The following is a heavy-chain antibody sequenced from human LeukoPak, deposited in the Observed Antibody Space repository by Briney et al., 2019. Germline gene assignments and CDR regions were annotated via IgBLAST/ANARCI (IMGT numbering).Heavy chain of an antibody. Sequence: PGGSLRLSCAASGFTFSSYAMSWVRQAPGKGLEWVSAISGSGGSTYYADSVKGRFTISRDNSKNTLYLQMNSLRAEDTAVYYCAKDSNYYGSGSYENNWFDPWGQGTLVTVSS. J-gene: IGHJ5*02. CDR1: GFTFSSYA. CDR3: AKDSNYYGSGSYENNWFDP. V-gene: IGHV3-23*01. CDR2: ISGSGGST. D-gene: IGHD3-10*01.